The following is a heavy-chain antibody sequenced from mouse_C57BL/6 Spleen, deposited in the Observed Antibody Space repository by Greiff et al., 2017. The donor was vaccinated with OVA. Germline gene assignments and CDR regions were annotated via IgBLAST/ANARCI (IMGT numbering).Heavy chain of an antibody. CDR2: ISSGSSTT. J-gene: IGHJ4*01. CDR1: GFTFSDYG. D-gene: IGHD2-2*01. CDR3: AGYSDYAMDY. Sequence: DVMLVEPGGGLVKPGGSLKLSCAASGFTFSDYGMHWVRQAPEQGLEWVAYISSGSSTTYYADKVKGRFTLSRDNAKNTLFLQMTSLRSEDTARYYCAGYSDYAMDYWGQGTSVTVSS. V-gene: IGHV5-17*01.